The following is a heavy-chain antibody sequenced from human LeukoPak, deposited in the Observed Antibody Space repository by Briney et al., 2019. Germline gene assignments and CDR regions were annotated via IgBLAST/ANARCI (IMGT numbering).Heavy chain of an antibody. CDR1: GFTFRSYW. CDR3: ANLQHIVVVPAAISGDY. Sequence: GGTLRLSCAASGFTFRSYWMHWVRQAPGKGLVWVSHINIDGSTTTYADSVKGRFTISRDNSKNTLYLQMNSLRAEDTAVYYCANLQHIVVVPAAISGDYWGQGTLVTVSS. D-gene: IGHD2-2*02. CDR2: INIDGSTT. J-gene: IGHJ4*02. V-gene: IGHV3-74*03.